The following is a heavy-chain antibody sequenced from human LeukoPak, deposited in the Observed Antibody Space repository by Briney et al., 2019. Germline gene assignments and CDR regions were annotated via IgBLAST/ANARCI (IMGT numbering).Heavy chain of an antibody. J-gene: IGHJ4*02. D-gene: IGHD4-23*01. Sequence: SETLSLTCTVSGSSISSYYWSWIRQPPGKGLEWIGYIYYSGSTNYNPSLKSRVTISVDTSKNQFSLKLSSVTAADTAVYYCARLGGGNPFDYWGQGTLVTVSS. CDR1: GSSISSYY. CDR2: IYYSGST. CDR3: ARLGGGNPFDY. V-gene: IGHV4-59*01.